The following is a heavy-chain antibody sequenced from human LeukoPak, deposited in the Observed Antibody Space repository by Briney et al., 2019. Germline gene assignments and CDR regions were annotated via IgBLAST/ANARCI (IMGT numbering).Heavy chain of an antibody. J-gene: IGHJ4*02. CDR3: AKYLRETGGPTHFFDY. D-gene: IGHD3-16*01. CDR2: ISDSGINT. V-gene: IGHV3-23*01. CDR1: GFTFNTYA. Sequence: PGGSLRLSCAASGFTFNTYAMTWVRQAPGKGLQWVSAISDSGINTYYADSVKGRFTISRDNSKNTLYLQMNSLRAEDTAVYYCAKYLRETGGPTHFFDYWGPGTLVAVSS.